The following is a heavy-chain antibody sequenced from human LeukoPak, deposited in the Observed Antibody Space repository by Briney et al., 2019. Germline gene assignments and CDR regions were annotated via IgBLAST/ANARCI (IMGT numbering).Heavy chain of an antibody. CDR1: GFTFSSYG. CDR2: ISYDGSNE. CDR3: AKDSSGWYDY. J-gene: IGHJ4*02. V-gene: IGHV3-30*18. Sequence: GGSLRLSCAASGFTFSSYGMHWVRKAPGKGLEWVAVISYDGSNEYYADSVKGRFTISRDNSKNTLYLQMNSLRGEDTAVYFCAKDSSGWYDYWGQGTLVTVSS. D-gene: IGHD6-19*01.